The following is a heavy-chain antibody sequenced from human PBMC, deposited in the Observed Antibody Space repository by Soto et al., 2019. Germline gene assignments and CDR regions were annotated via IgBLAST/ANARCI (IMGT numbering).Heavy chain of an antibody. V-gene: IGHV1-46*03. J-gene: IGHJ4*02. CDR1: GYTFTSYY. Sequence: QVQLVQSGAEVKKPGASVKVSCKASGYTFTSYYMHWVRQAPGQGLEWMGIINPSNSTTYAQKFQGRVTMXXDXSXXTVYMGLSSLRYEDTAVYYCTRLYCSGGSCYSIDSWGQGTLVTVSS. CDR2: INPSNST. D-gene: IGHD2-15*01. CDR3: TRLYCSGGSCYSIDS.